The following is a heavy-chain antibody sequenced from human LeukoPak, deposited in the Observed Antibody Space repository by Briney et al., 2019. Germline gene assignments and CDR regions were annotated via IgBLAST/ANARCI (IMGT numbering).Heavy chain of an antibody. CDR3: VRDLSGDYRPY. CDR1: GFDFSTYG. D-gene: IGHD2-21*02. J-gene: IGHJ4*02. CDR2: IWYDGTTK. Sequence: GRSLGLSCAASGFDFSTYGMHWVRQAPGKGLEWVAIIWYDGTTKYYADSVKGRFTISRDNSKNTLYLQMNSLTAGDTAVYYCVRDLSGDYRPYWGQGTLVTVSS. V-gene: IGHV3-33*01.